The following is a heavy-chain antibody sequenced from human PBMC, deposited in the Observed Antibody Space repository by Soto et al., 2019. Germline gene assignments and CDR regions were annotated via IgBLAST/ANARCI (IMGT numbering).Heavy chain of an antibody. Sequence: SQTLSLTCAISGDRVSSNSAAWNWIRQSPSRGLEWLGRTYYRSKWYNDYAVSVKSRITINPDTSKNQFSLQLNSVTPEDTAVYYCARAGTEYSYGLWYFDYWGQGTLVTVSS. CDR2: TYYRSKWYN. V-gene: IGHV6-1*01. CDR1: GDRVSSNSAA. CDR3: ARAGTEYSYGLWYFDY. J-gene: IGHJ4*02. D-gene: IGHD5-18*01.